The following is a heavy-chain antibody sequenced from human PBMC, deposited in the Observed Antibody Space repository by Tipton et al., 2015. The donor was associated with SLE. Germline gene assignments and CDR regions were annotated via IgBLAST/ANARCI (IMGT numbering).Heavy chain of an antibody. CDR1: GGSINSGDYY. J-gene: IGHJ3*02. D-gene: IGHD7-27*01. V-gene: IGHV4-31*03. Sequence: TLSLTCTVSGGSINSGDYYWSWIRQLPGKGPEWIGYIFYTGTTHYNPSLESRVAISIDTPKNQFSLNVRSVSAADTAVYYCVRSAFELTARAFDIWGQGTIVTVSS. CDR2: IFYTGTT. CDR3: VRSAFELTARAFDI.